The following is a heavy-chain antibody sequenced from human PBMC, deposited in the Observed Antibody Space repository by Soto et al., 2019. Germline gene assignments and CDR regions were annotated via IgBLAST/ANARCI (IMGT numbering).Heavy chain of an antibody. CDR3: ARVVSGGSCVDY. CDR1: GYTFTGYY. J-gene: IGHJ4*02. CDR2: IIPIFGTA. Sequence: SVKVSFTASGYTFTGYYMHWVRQAPGQGLEWMGGIIPIFGTADYAQKFQGRVTITAGESTSTAYMELSSLRAEDTAVYYCARVVSGGSCVDYWGQGTLVTVSS. D-gene: IGHD2-15*01. V-gene: IGHV1-69*13.